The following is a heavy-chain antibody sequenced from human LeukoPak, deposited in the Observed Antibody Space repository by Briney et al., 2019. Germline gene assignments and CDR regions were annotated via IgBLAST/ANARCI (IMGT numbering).Heavy chain of an antibody. J-gene: IGHJ6*02. CDR2: MNPNSGNT. CDR3: ARGPSYGGNSGYGMDV. CDR1: GCTFTSYD. Sequence: ASVKVSCKASGCTFTSYDINWVRQATGQGLEWMGWMNPNSGNTGYAQKFQGRVTMTRNTSISTAYMELSSLRSEDTAVYYCARGPSYGGNSGYGMDVWGQGTTVTVSS. D-gene: IGHD4-23*01. V-gene: IGHV1-8*01.